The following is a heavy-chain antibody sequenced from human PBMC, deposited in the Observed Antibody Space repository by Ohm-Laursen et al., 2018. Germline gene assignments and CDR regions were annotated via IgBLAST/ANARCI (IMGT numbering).Heavy chain of an antibody. J-gene: IGHJ4*02. CDR1: GFTFSSYA. D-gene: IGHD3-10*01. CDR3: AKEPSVMRRGRGADY. Sequence: SLRLSCAASGFTFSSYAMTWVRQVPGKGLEWVSGISGSGHNIQYADSVRGRFTISRDNSKNTLYLQMNSLRAEDTATYYCAKEPSVMRRGRGADYWGQGTLVTVSS. V-gene: IGHV3-23*01. CDR2: ISGSGHNI.